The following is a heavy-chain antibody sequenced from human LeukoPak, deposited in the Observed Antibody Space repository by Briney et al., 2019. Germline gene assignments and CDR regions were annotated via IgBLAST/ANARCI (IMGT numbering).Heavy chain of an antibody. V-gene: IGHV4-59*08. Sequence: KASETLSLTCSVSGGSISPYYWSWIRQPPGKGLEWIGYIYYSGSTNYNPSLKSRVTISVDTSKNQFSLRLSSVTAADTAIYYCARHQTDFDYWGQGTLVTVSS. CDR3: ARHQTDFDY. CDR1: GGSISPYY. J-gene: IGHJ4*02. CDR2: IYYSGST.